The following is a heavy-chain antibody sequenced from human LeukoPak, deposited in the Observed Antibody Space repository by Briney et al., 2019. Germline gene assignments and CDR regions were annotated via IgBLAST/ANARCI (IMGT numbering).Heavy chain of an antibody. CDR1: GFSFSDYG. J-gene: IGHJ4*02. Sequence: GGSLRLSCAASGFSFSDYGMHWVRQAPGKGLEWVAFLRKDGYNTKYADSVKGRVTISRDTSNKMVYLQMNSLRTEDMAVYYCAKDRTGNSWNFDYWGQGTLVAVSS. CDR3: AKDRTGNSWNFDY. V-gene: IGHV3-30*02. D-gene: IGHD6-13*01. CDR2: LRKDGYNT.